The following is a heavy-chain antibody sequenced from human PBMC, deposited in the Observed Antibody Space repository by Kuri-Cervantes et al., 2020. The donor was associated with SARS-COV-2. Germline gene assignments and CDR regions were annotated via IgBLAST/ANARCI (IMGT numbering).Heavy chain of an antibody. D-gene: IGHD5-24*01. CDR2: IYYSGST. CDR1: CGSISSGVYY. Sequence: LRLSCTVLCGSISSGVYYWSWIRLPPGKGLEWIGYIYYSGSTYYNPSLKSRVTISVDTSKNQFSLKLSSVTAADTAVYYCARERGDGYNRDAFDIWSQGTMVTVSS. V-gene: IGHV4-30-4*01. CDR3: ARERGDGYNRDAFDI. J-gene: IGHJ3*02.